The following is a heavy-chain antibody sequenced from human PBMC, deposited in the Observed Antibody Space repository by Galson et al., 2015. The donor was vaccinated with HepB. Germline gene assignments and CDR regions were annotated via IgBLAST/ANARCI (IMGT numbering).Heavy chain of an antibody. V-gene: IGHV3-74*01. CDR1: GFTFKNYG. J-gene: IGHJ4*02. Sequence: SLRLSCAASGFTFKNYGMDWVRQVPGQGLEWVARIFTDKVTTYYADSVWGRFTVSRDNAKNTLYLQLDSLRVEDTAVYYCAKDDPGLGASGGQGTLATVSS. CDR2: IFTDKVTT. CDR3: AKDDPGLGAS. D-gene: IGHD7-27*01.